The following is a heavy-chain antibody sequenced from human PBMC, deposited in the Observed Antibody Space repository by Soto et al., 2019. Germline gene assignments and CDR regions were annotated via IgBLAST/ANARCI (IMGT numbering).Heavy chain of an antibody. Sequence: EVQLLESGGGLVQPGGSLRLSCAASGFTFSSYAMRWVRQAPGKGLEWVSAISGSGDSTYYADSVKGRFTLSRDNSKKTLYVLLISLSAEDMAVDYCAIWGSGSYYDYWGQGTLVTVSS. D-gene: IGHD1-26*01. V-gene: IGHV3-23*01. CDR2: ISGSGDST. CDR3: AIWGSGSYYDY. CDR1: GFTFSSYA. J-gene: IGHJ4*02.